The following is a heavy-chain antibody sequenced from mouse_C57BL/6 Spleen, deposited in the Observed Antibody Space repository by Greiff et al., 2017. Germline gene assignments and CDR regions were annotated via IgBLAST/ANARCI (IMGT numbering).Heavy chain of an antibody. CDR2: IDPSDSET. CDR1: GYTFTSYW. J-gene: IGHJ3*01. V-gene: IGHV1-52*01. Sequence: VQLQQPGAELVRPGSSVKLSCKASGYTFTSYWMHWVKQRPIQGLEWIGNIDPSDSETHYNQKFKDKATLTVDKSSSTAYMQLSSLTSEDSAVYYCARDCSNYAAWFAYWGQGTLVTVSA. CDR3: ARDCSNYAAWFAY. D-gene: IGHD2-5*01.